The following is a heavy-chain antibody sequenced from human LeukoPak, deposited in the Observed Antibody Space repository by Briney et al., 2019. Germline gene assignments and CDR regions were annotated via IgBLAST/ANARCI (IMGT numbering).Heavy chain of an antibody. D-gene: IGHD3-10*01. Sequence: ASVKVSCKASGYTFTSYGISWVRQAPGQGLEWMGWISAYNGNTSYAQKLQGRVTMTTDTSTSTAYMELRSLRSDDTAVYYCAGVGNYYGSGSYYYYGMDVWGQGTTVTVSS. V-gene: IGHV1-18*01. CDR3: AGVGNYYGSGSYYYYGMDV. CDR2: ISAYNGNT. J-gene: IGHJ6*02. CDR1: GYTFTSYG.